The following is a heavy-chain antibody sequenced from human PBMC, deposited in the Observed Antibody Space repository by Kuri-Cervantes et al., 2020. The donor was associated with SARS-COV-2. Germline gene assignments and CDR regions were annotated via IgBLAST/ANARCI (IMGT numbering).Heavy chain of an antibody. CDR3: ARGRNYDFWSGYFHFDY. J-gene: IGHJ4*02. D-gene: IGHD3-3*01. Sequence: SETLSLTCAVSGGSISSGGYSWSWIRQPPGKGLEWIGYIYHSGSTYYNPSLKSRDTISVDRSKNQFSLKLSSVTAADTAVYYCARGRNYDFWSGYFHFDYWGQGTLVTVSS. CDR1: GGSISSGGYS. V-gene: IGHV4-30-2*01. CDR2: IYHSGST.